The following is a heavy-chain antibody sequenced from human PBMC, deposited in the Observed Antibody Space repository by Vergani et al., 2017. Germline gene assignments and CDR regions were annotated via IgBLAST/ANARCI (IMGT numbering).Heavy chain of an antibody. Sequence: EVQLVESGGGLVQPGGSLRLSCAASGFTFSSYDMHWVRQATGKGLEWVSAIGTAGDTYYPGSVKGRFTISRENAKNSLYLQMNSLRAEDTALYYCAKDSNSAEYFQHWGQGTLVTVSS. D-gene: IGHD5-18*01. V-gene: IGHV3-13*01. CDR2: IGTAGDT. CDR3: AKDSNSAEYFQH. CDR1: GFTFSSYD. J-gene: IGHJ1*01.